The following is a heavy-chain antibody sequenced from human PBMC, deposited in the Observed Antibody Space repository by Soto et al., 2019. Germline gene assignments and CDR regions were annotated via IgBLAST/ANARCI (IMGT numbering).Heavy chain of an antibody. J-gene: IGHJ4*02. CDR2: IYHTGST. CDR1: GDSINTNNW. Sequence: QVQLQESGPGLVKPSETLSLTCAVSGDSINTNNWWSWVRQPPGRGLEWIGEIYHTGSTNYNPSLKSRVTISADRSTNPLSLRLNSVTAADTAVYFCARDTHWGLGDWGQGTLVIVSS. CDR3: ARDTHWGLGD. D-gene: IGHD7-27*01. V-gene: IGHV4-4*02.